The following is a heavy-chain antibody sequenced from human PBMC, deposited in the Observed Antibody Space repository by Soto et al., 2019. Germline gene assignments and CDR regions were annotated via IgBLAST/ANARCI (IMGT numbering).Heavy chain of an antibody. CDR2: ISSDGSNK. V-gene: IGHV3-30-3*01. D-gene: IGHD3-3*01. CDR1: GFTFSSYA. CDR3: ARDGGLGGGSARQLRFSLYGMDV. J-gene: IGHJ6*02. Sequence: QVQLVESGGGVVQPGRSLRLSCAASGFTFSSYAMHWVRQAPGTGLEWVAVISSDGSNKYYADSVKGRFTISRDNSKNPLYLQMNSLRAEDTAVYYCARDGGLGGGSARQLRFSLYGMDVWGQGPTVTVSS.